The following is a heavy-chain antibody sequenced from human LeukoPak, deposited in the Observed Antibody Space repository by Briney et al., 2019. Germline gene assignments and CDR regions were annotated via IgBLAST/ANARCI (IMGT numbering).Heavy chain of an antibody. CDR3: ARDMLVTGAFDI. V-gene: IGHV4-31*03. CDR1: GGSISSGGYY. J-gene: IGHJ3*02. D-gene: IGHD2-8*01. CDR2: IYYSGST. Sequence: SQTLSLTCTVSGGSISSGGYYWSWIRQHPGKGLEWIGYIYYSGSTYYNPSLKSRVTISVDTSKNQFSLKLSSVTAADTAVYYCARDMLVTGAFDIWGQGTMVTVSS.